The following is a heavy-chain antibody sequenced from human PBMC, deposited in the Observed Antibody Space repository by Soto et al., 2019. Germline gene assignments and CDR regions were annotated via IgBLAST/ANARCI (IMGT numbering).Heavy chain of an antibody. Sequence: PSETLSLTCTVSGGSISSYYLSWIRQPPGKGLEWIGYIYYSGGTNYNPSLKSRVTISVDTSKNQFSLKLSSVTAADTAVYYCAREKRFTYYYDSSGYFYFDYWGQGTLVTVSS. CDR1: GGSISSYY. D-gene: IGHD3-22*01. J-gene: IGHJ4*02. CDR2: IYYSGGT. V-gene: IGHV4-59*01. CDR3: AREKRFTYYYDSSGYFYFDY.